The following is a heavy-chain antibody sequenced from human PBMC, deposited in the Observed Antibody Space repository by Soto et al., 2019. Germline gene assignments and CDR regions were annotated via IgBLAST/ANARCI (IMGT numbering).Heavy chain of an antibody. J-gene: IGHJ4*02. V-gene: IGHV2-5*01. Sequence: QITLKESGTTLVKPTQTLTLTCTFSGFSLSTSGVAVGWIRQPLGTALEWLALIYWYDDKRYSPTLKSRLTITNDTSKNQVVRTMTNMYPVDTAAYYCAHRPSYCSVSSGYSGFDYWSQGTLGTVSS. CDR1: GFSLSTSGVA. CDR2: IYWYDDK. CDR3: AHRPSYCSVSSGYSGFDY. D-gene: IGHD2-15*01.